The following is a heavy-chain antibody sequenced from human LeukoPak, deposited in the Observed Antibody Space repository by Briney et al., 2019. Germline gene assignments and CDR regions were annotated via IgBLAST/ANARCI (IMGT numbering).Heavy chain of an antibody. V-gene: IGHV3-23*01. Sequence: TGGSLRLSCAASGFTFSSYAMSWVRQLPGKGLEWLSYINDSGGSTYYADSVKGRFVISRDNSKNSLYLQINSLRAEDMAIYYCATYDYVWGRYRLAQSDYWGQGTLVTVSS. CDR1: GFTFSSYA. D-gene: IGHD3-16*02. J-gene: IGHJ4*02. CDR3: ATYDYVWGRYRLAQSDY. CDR2: INDSGGST.